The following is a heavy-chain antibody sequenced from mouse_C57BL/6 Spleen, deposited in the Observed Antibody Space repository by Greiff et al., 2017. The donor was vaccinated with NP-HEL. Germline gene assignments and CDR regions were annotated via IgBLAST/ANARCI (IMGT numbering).Heavy chain of an antibody. D-gene: IGHD3-3*01. CDR1: GYSITSGYD. V-gene: IGHV3-1*01. Sequence: VQLQQSGPGMVKPSQSLSLTCTVTGYSITSGYDWHWIRHFPGNKLEWMGYISYSGSTNYNPSLKSRISITHDTSKNHFFLKLNSVTTEDTATYYCARAGRGFDYWGQGTTLTVSS. CDR2: ISYSGST. J-gene: IGHJ2*01. CDR3: ARAGRGFDY.